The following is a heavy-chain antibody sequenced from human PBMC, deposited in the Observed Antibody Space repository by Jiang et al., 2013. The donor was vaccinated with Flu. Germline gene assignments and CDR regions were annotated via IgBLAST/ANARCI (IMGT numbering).Heavy chain of an antibody. J-gene: IGHJ6*02. V-gene: IGHV3-53*04. CDR1: GFSVKSND. Sequence: VQLVESGGGLVEPGGSLRLSCGASGFSVKSNDTHWVRQAPGKGLEWVSLIFSAGATYYADSVKGRFTISRHESNNTVSLQMTSLKTDDTAVYYCARVPPSGYDYSVGTYFYYGMDVWGHGTTVTVS. CDR2: IFSAGAT. D-gene: IGHD5-12*01. CDR3: ARVPPSGYDYSVGTYFYYGMDV.